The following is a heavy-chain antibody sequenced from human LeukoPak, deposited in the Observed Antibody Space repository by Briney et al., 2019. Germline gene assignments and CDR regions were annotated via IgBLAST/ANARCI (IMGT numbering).Heavy chain of an antibody. CDR1: GYTFTSYG. CDR2: ISAYNGNT. Sequence: ASVKVSCKASGYTFTSYGISWVRQAPGQGLEWMGWISAYNGNTNYAQKLQGRVTMTTDTSTSTAYMELRSLRSDDTAVYYCARDSLRSPYSGSHGRFDPWGQGTLVTVSS. CDR3: ARDSLRSPYSGSHGRFDP. D-gene: IGHD1-26*01. J-gene: IGHJ5*02. V-gene: IGHV1-18*01.